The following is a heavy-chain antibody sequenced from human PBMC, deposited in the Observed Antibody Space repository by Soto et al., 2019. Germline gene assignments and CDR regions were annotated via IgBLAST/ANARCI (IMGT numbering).Heavy chain of an antibody. Sequence: GGSLRLSCAASGFTFSSYSMNWVRQAPGKGLEWVSSISSSSSYIYYADSVKGRFTISRDNAKNSLYLQMNSLRAEDTAVYYCAREYSSSGEQDYWGQGTLVTVSS. CDR2: ISSSSSYI. D-gene: IGHD6-6*01. CDR1: GFTFSSYS. J-gene: IGHJ4*02. V-gene: IGHV3-21*01. CDR3: AREYSSSGEQDY.